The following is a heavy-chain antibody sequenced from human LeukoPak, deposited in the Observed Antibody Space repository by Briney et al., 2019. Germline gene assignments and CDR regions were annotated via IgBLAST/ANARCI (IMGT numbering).Heavy chain of an antibody. V-gene: IGHV3-23*01. CDR3: AKDRPNFHENSGHFYRRDGDS. J-gene: IGHJ5*01. CDR2: MCGTAGCT. CDR1: GFTFSSYG. Sequence: TGGSLRLSCAASGFTFSSYGMHWVRQAPGKGLEWVASMCGTAGCTFYPDSVKGRFTISRDNSKNVLYLRMNSLTAEDTAIYYCAKDRPNFHENSGHFYRRDGDSWGQGTLVTVSS. D-gene: IGHD3-22*01.